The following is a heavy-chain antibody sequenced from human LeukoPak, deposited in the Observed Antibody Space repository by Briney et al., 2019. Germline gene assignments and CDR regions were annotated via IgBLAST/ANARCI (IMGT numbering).Heavy chain of an antibody. Sequence: ASVKVSCKASGYTFTSYYMHWVRQAPGQGLEWMGIINPSGGSTSYAQKFQGRVTMTRDMSTSTVYMELSSLRPEDTAVYYCARVQGITMVRGVIISSLTYDYWGQGTLVTVSS. CDR2: INPSGGST. V-gene: IGHV1-46*01. J-gene: IGHJ4*02. D-gene: IGHD3-10*01. CDR3: ARVQGITMVRGVIISSLTYDY. CDR1: GYTFTSYY.